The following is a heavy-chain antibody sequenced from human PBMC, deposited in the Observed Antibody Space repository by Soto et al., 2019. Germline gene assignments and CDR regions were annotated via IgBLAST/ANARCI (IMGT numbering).Heavy chain of an antibody. Sequence: PGGSLRLSCAASGFTFSSYWMSWVRQAPGKGLEWVANIKQDGSEKYYVDSVKGRFTISRDNAKNSLYLQMNSLRAEDTAVYYCASGRVVVPAAHHMDVWGNGTTVTVSS. CDR3: ASGRVVVPAAHHMDV. V-gene: IGHV3-7*01. CDR2: IKQDGSEK. CDR1: GFTFSSYW. J-gene: IGHJ6*03. D-gene: IGHD2-2*01.